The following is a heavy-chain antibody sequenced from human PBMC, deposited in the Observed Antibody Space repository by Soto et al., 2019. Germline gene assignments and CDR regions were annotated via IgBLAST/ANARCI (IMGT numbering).Heavy chain of an antibody. D-gene: IGHD6-13*01. J-gene: IGHJ5*02. Sequence: EMPRVESGGGVVQPGGSLRLSCAASGFTFRSYSMNWVRQPPGKGLEWVSYISISSRTIYYADSGKGRFTISRDDSKNSLYLQMNILRDEDPSVYYCARDNGIAGSFDPWGQGTLVTVS. CDR1: GFTFRSYS. CDR2: ISISSRTI. CDR3: ARDNGIAGSFDP. V-gene: IGHV3-48*02.